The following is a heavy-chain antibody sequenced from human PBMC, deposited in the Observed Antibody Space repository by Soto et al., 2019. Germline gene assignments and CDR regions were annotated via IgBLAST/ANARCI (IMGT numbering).Heavy chain of an antibody. CDR3: AKGSYCTNGICYNY. Sequence: GSLRLSFAASGFTFSTYAMSWVRQAPGKGLEWVSAISGSGGSTYYADSVKGRFTISRDNSKNTLYLQMNSLRAEDTAVYYCAKGSYCTNGICYNYWGQGTLVTVSS. CDR1: GFTFSTYA. J-gene: IGHJ4*02. D-gene: IGHD2-8*01. CDR2: ISGSGGST. V-gene: IGHV3-23*01.